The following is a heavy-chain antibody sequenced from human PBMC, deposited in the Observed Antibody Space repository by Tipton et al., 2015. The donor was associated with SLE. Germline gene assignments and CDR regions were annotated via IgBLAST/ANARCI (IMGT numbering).Heavy chain of an antibody. V-gene: IGHV3-23*01. J-gene: IGHJ5*02. CDR1: GFTFSIYA. D-gene: IGHD2/OR15-2a*01. CDR3: VRGAGSPHHFDP. Sequence: GSLRLSCTTSGFTFSIYAMGWVRQAPGRGLEWVSTIGGIDGNIFYGDSVKGRFTISRDNSKNTLYLQMNSLRVEDMGIYYCVRGAGSPHHFDPWGQGTLVTVSS. CDR2: IGGIDGNI.